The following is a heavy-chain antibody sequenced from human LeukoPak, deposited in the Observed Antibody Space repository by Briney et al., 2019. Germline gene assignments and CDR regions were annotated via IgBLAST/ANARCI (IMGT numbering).Heavy chain of an antibody. CDR2: IYYSGST. CDR1: GGSISSYY. CDR3: ARARIAVAGTVGYYFDY. J-gene: IGHJ4*02. D-gene: IGHD6-19*01. V-gene: IGHV4-59*01. Sequence: SETLSLTCTVSGGSISSYYWSWIRQPPGKGLEWIGYIYYSGSTDYNPSLKSRVTISVDTSKNQFSLKLSSVTAADTAVYYCARARIAVAGTVGYYFDYWGQGTLVTVSS.